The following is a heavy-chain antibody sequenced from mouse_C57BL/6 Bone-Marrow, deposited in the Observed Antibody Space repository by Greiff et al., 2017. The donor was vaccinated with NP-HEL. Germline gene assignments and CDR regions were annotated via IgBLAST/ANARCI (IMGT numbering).Heavy chain of an antibody. CDR2: VYPYNGGT. Sequence: EVQLVESGPVLVKPGPSVKISCKASGFTFTDYYMHWVKQSHGKSLEWIGLVYPYNGGTSYNQKFKGKATLTVDTSSSTAYMELNSLTSEDSAVYYCARIYYGSNYAMDYWGQGTSVTVSS. J-gene: IGHJ4*01. CDR1: GFTFTDYY. CDR3: ARIYYGSNYAMDY. D-gene: IGHD1-1*01. V-gene: IGHV1-36*01.